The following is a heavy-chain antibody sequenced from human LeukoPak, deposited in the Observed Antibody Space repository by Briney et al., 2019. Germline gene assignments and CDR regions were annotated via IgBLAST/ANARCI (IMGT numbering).Heavy chain of an antibody. CDR1: GNYW. Sequence: GGSLRLSCAASGNYWMHWVRQAPGKGLVWVSHINSDGSWTSYADSVKGRFTISKDNAKNTVYLQMNNPRAEDTAVYYCVSFYETYWGRGTLVTVSS. CDR2: INSDGSWT. D-gene: IGHD2-2*01. V-gene: IGHV3-74*01. J-gene: IGHJ4*02. CDR3: VSFYETY.